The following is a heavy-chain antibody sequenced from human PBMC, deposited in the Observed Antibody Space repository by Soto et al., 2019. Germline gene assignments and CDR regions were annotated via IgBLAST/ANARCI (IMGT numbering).Heavy chain of an antibody. CDR3: ATGPEYSSRWFSN. V-gene: IGHV4-4*02. CDR1: GGSISTTDW. J-gene: IGHJ4*02. D-gene: IGHD6-13*01. Sequence: WETLSLTCAVSGGSISTTDWGSWVRQPPGKGLEWIGEVYHSGSFNYNPSLKSRLTISVDKSKNQFSLNLSSVTVADTAVYYCATGPEYSSRWFSNWGQGTLVTVSS. CDR2: VYHSGSF.